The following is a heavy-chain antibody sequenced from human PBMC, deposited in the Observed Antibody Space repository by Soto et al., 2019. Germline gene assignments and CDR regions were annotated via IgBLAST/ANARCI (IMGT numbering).Heavy chain of an antibody. Sequence: GGSLRLSCAASGFTFSNAWMSWVRQAPGKGLEWVGRIKSKTDGGTTDYAAPVKGRFTISRDDSKNTLYLQMNSLKTEDTAVYYCTTSGLRYFDWLGFDPWGQGTLVTVSS. V-gene: IGHV3-15*01. J-gene: IGHJ5*02. CDR3: TTSGLRYFDWLGFDP. D-gene: IGHD3-9*01. CDR1: GFTFSNAW. CDR2: IKSKTDGGTT.